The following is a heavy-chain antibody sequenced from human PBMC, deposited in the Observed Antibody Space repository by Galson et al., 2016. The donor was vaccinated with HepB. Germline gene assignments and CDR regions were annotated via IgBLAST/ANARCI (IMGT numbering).Heavy chain of an antibody. J-gene: IGHJ2*01. D-gene: IGHD3-10*01. CDR1: GGSISTYY. Sequence: ETLSLTCTVSGGSISTYYWNWIRQPPGKGQEWIGYIYYSGSTNYNPSLKSRVTLSVDTSKNQFSLKLTSVTAADTAVYYCARDSAGSFDLWGRGTLVTVSS. V-gene: IGHV4-59*01. CDR3: ARDSAGSFDL. CDR2: IYYSGST.